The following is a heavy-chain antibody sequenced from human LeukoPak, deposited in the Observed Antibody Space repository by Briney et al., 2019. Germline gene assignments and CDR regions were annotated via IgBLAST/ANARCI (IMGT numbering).Heavy chain of an antibody. V-gene: IGHV1-69*04. CDR1: GGTFSSYA. CDR3: ARLSTVVTPRYYYGMDV. Sequence: ASVKVSCKASGGTFSSYAISWVRQAPGQGLEWMGRIIPILGIANYAQKFQGRVTITADKSTSTAYMELSSLRSEDTAVYYCARLSTVVTPRYYYGMDVWGQGTTVTVSS. J-gene: IGHJ6*02. D-gene: IGHD4-23*01. CDR2: IIPILGIA.